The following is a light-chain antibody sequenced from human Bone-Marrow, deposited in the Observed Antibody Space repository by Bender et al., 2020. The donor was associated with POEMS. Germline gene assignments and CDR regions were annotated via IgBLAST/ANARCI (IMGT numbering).Light chain of an antibody. CDR2: EVN. J-gene: IGLJ2*01. Sequence: QSALTQPASVSGSPGQSITISCSGTTTDIETYKLVSWYQQHPGKAPKLIIYEVNKRPSGVSNRFSGSKSGNTASLAISGLQAEDEADYYCCSYAGSSTVVFGGGTKLTVL. CDR3: CSYAGSSTVV. CDR1: TTDIETYKL. V-gene: IGLV2-23*02.